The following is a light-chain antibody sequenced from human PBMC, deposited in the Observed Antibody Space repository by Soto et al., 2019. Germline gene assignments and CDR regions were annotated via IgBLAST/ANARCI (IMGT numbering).Light chain of an antibody. CDR1: SSNIGAGYD. V-gene: IGLV1-40*01. Sequence: QSVLTQPPSVSGAPGQRVTISCTGSSSNIGAGYDVHWYQQLPGTAPKLLIYGNSNRPSGVPDRFSGSKSGTSASLAITGLQAEVEADYYCQSYDSSLSCVVFGGGTKLTVL. CDR2: GNS. CDR3: QSYDSSLSCVV. J-gene: IGLJ2*01.